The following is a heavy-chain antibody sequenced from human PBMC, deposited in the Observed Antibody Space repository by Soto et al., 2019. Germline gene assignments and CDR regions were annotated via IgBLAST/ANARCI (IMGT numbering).Heavy chain of an antibody. CDR2: IYYSGST. V-gene: IGHV4-31*03. J-gene: IGHJ3*02. D-gene: IGHD4-17*01. Sequence: PSETLSLTCTVSRGSLSSGGYYCSWIRQHPGKGLEWIGYIYYSGSTYYNPSLKSRVTISVDTSKQQFSLKLSYVTAADTAAYYCARGGYGELDIWGQGTMVTVSS. CDR1: RGSLSSGGYY. CDR3: ARGGYGELDI.